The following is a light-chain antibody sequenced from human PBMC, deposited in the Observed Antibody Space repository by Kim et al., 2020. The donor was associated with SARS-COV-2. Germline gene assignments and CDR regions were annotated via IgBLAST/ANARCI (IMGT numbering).Light chain of an antibody. CDR2: WAS. CDR1: QSVLSTSNNKNY. CDR3: HQYFTAPDT. Sequence: DIEMTQSPDSLAVSLGERVTINCKSSQSVLSTSNNKNYLAWYQHKPGQPPKLILYWASTRDSGVPDRFRGSGSGTDFSLTISGLLPEDVAVYFCHQYFTAPDTFGQGTKLEI. V-gene: IGKV4-1*01. J-gene: IGKJ2*01.